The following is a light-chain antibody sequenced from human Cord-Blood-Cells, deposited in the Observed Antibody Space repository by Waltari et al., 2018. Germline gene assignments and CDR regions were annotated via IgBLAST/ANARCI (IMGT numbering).Light chain of an antibody. J-gene: IGKJ2*01. V-gene: IGKV4-1*01. CDR2: WAS. Sequence: DIVMTQSPDSLAVSLGERPTINRKSSQSVLYSSNNKNYLAWYQQKPGQPPKLLIYWASTRESGVPDRFSGSGSGTDFTLTISSLQAEDVAVYYCQQYYSTPYTFGQGTKLEIK. CDR1: QSVLYSSNNKNY. CDR3: QQYYSTPYT.